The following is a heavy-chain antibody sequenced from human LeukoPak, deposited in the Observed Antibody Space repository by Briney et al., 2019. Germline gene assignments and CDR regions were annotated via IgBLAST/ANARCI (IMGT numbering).Heavy chain of an antibody. Sequence: SETLSLTCAGYGGSFSGYYWSWIRQPPGKGLEWIGESNHSGSTNYNPSLKSRVTISVDTSKNQFSLKLSSVTAADTAVYYCASLTGAFDIWGQGTMVTVSS. V-gene: IGHV4-34*01. J-gene: IGHJ3*02. CDR1: GGSFSGYY. CDR2: SNHSGST. CDR3: ASLTGAFDI. D-gene: IGHD1-14*01.